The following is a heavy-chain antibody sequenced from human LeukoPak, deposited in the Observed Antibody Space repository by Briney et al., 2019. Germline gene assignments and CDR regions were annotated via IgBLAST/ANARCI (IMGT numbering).Heavy chain of an antibody. D-gene: IGHD3-3*01. V-gene: IGHV4-34*01. Sequence: SETLSLTCAVYGGSFSGYYWSWIRQPPGKGLEWIGEINHSGSTNYNPSLKSRVTISVDTSKNQFSLKLSSVTAADTAVYYCARCITIFGVVILNWFDPWGQGTLVTVSS. J-gene: IGHJ5*02. CDR3: ARCITIFGVVILNWFDP. CDR1: GGSFSGYY. CDR2: INHSGST.